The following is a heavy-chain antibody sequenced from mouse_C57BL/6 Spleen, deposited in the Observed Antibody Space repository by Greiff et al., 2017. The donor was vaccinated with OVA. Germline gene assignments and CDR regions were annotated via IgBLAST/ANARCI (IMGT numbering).Heavy chain of an antibody. D-gene: IGHD2-1*01. CDR1: GYTFTSYW. CDR3: AREGIYYGNTFAY. V-gene: IGHV1-64*01. Sequence: QAQLQQPGAELVKPGASVKLSCKASGYTFTSYWMHWVKQRPGQGLEWIGMIHPNSGSTNYNEKFKSKATLTVDKSSSTAYMQLSSLTSEDSAVYYCAREGIYYGNTFAYWGQGTLVTVSA. J-gene: IGHJ3*01. CDR2: IHPNSGST.